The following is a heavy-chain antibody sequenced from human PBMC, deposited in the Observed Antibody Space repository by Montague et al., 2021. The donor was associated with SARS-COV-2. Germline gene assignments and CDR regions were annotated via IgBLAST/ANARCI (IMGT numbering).Heavy chain of an antibody. D-gene: IGHD4-17*01. CDR3: ARDYGDYSYYYGWDV. Sequence: TRSLTCTVSGGSIRSGSYYWSWIRQPAGKGLEWIGRIYSRGSTNYNPSLKSRVTMSVDTSKNQFSLKVSSVTAADTAVYYCARDYGDYSYYYGWDVWGQGTTVTVSS. J-gene: IGHJ6*02. CDR2: IYSRGST. CDR1: GGSIRSGSYY. V-gene: IGHV4-61*02.